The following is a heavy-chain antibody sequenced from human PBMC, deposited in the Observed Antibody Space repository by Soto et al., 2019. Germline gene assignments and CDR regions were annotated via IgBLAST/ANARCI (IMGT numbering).Heavy chain of an antibody. CDR1: GLSVSSNY. V-gene: IGHV3-66*01. CDR3: AREYYYDSSGYYFGAFDI. Sequence: GGSLRLSCAASGLSVSSNYMSWVRQAPGKGLEWVSVTYSGGGTYLADSVKGRFTISRDNSKNTLYVQMNSLRAEDTAVYYCAREYYYDSSGYYFGAFDIWGQGTMVTVSS. J-gene: IGHJ3*02. CDR2: TYSGGGT. D-gene: IGHD3-22*01.